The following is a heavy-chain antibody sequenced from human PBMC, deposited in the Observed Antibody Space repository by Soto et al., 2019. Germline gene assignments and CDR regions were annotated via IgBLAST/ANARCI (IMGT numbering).Heavy chain of an antibody. D-gene: IGHD2-2*01. Sequence: PSQTLSLTCAISGDSVSTNRAAWNWLSQSPSGGLEWLGRTYFRSRWYNDYALSLKSLIIINLETYKNQFTLQLHYVTPEDTVEYYCARDKGIYSRFTRCFLRGQIDPWGLEALVTVSS. CDR1: GDSVSTNRAA. CDR2: TYFRSRWYN. J-gene: IGHJ5*02. CDR3: ARDKGIYSRFTRCFLRGQIDP. V-gene: IGHV6-1*01.